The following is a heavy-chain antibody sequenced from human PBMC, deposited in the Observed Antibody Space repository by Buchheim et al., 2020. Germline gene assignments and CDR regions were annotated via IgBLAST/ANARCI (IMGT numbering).Heavy chain of an antibody. Sequence: QVQLQESGPGLVRPSETLSLTCTVSGGSIHSYYCHWLRQPPGKGLEWIGYIFYPEDTHCNPSLKSRVTISVDTSKNQFSLKLRSVTAADTAVYYCATSTMLRGPTTFFDYWGQGIL. V-gene: IGHV4-59*01. CDR3: ATSTMLRGPTTFFDY. D-gene: IGHD3-10*01. CDR2: IFYPEDT. CDR1: GGSIHSYY. J-gene: IGHJ4*03.